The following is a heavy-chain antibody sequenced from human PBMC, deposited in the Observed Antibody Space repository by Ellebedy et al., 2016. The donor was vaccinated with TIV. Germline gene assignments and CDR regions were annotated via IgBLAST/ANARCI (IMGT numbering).Heavy chain of an antibody. Sequence: SQTLSLTCAISGDSVSSNSAAWNWIRQSPSRGLEWLGRTYYRSKWYVDYAVSVTSRITINPDTSKNQFSLQLNSVTPEDTAVYYCARAGEYTSSSGMDVWGQGTTVTVSS. J-gene: IGHJ6*02. CDR1: GDSVSSNSAA. V-gene: IGHV6-1*01. CDR3: ARAGEYTSSSGMDV. D-gene: IGHD6-6*01. CDR2: TYYRSKWYV.